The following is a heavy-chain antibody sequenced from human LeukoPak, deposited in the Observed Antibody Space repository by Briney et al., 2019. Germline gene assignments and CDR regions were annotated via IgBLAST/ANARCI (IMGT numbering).Heavy chain of an antibody. Sequence: GESLKISCKGSGYSFTSYWIGGVRQMPRKGLEWMGIIYPGDSDTRYSPSFQGQVTISADKSISTAYLQWSSLKASGTAMYYCARLKFYDSSGYYYYFDYWGQGTLVTVSS. CDR1: GYSFTSYW. CDR3: ARLKFYDSSGYYYYFDY. CDR2: IYPGDSDT. J-gene: IGHJ4*02. D-gene: IGHD3-22*01. V-gene: IGHV5-51*01.